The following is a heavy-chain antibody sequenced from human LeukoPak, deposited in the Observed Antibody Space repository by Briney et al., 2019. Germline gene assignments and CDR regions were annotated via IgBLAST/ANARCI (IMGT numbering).Heavy chain of an antibody. D-gene: IGHD3-10*01. CDR3: ARDQDGSGSLFDY. CDR2: IYYSGST. J-gene: IGHJ4*02. V-gene: IGHV4-59*01. CDR1: GGSISSYY. Sequence: SETLSLTCTVSGGSISSYYWSWIRQPPGKGLEWIGYIYYSGSTNYNPSLKSRVTISVDTSKNQFSLKLSSVTAADTVVYYCARDQDGSGSLFDYWGQGTLVAVSS.